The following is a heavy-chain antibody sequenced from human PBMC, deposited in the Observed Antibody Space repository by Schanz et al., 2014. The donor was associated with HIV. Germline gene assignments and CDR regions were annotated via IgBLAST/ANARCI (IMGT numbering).Heavy chain of an antibody. Sequence: QVQLVESGGGVVQPGRSLRLSCAGSGFSFDTFGIHWVRQAPGKGLEWLAVVSFDGSKKYYADSVKGRFTISRDNSKSTLSLQMNSLRAEDTAIYYCAKGWRGYSISSWVDYWGQGSLVTVSS. CDR1: GFSFDTFG. V-gene: IGHV3-30*18. J-gene: IGHJ4*02. D-gene: IGHD6-6*01. CDR3: AKGWRGYSISSWVDY. CDR2: VSFDGSKK.